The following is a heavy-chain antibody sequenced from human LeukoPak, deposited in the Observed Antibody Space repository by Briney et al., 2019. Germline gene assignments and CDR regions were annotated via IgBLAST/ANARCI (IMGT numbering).Heavy chain of an antibody. D-gene: IGHD6-13*01. CDR2: IYYSGST. CDR3: ARLTGYVMEDYFDY. J-gene: IGHJ4*02. CDR1: GGSMSSYY. Sequence: PSETLSLTCTVSGGSMSSYYWSWIRQPPVKGLEWIGYIYYSGSTNYNPSLKSRVTISVDTSKNQFSLRLSSVTAADTAVYYCARLTGYVMEDYFDYWGQGTLVTVSS. V-gene: IGHV4-59*01.